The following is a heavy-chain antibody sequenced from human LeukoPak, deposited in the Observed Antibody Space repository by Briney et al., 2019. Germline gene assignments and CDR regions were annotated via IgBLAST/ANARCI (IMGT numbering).Heavy chain of an antibody. D-gene: IGHD3-22*01. Sequence: SETLSLTCTVSGYSISSGYYWGWIRQPPGRGLEWIGCIYHSGSTYYNPSLKSRVTISVDTSKNQFSLKLSSMTAADTAVYYCARAAPSSYYYDSSGYYEFDYWGQGTLVTVSS. CDR2: IYHSGST. CDR1: GYSISSGYY. V-gene: IGHV4-38-2*02. J-gene: IGHJ4*02. CDR3: ARAAPSSYYYDSSGYYEFDY.